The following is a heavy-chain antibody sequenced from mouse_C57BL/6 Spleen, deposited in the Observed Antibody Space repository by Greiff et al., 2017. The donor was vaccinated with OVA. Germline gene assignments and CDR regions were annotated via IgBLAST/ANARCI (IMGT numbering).Heavy chain of an antibody. CDR3: ARDDYGSSYWFAY. CDR2: INPNNGGT. D-gene: IGHD1-1*01. V-gene: IGHV1-22*01. Sequence: VQLQQSGPELVKPGASVKMSCKASGYTFTDYNMHWVKQSHGKSLEWIGYINPNNGGTSYNQKFKGKATLTVNKSSSTAYMELRSLTSEDSAVYYCARDDYGSSYWFAYWGQGTLVTVSA. J-gene: IGHJ3*01. CDR1: GYTFTDYN.